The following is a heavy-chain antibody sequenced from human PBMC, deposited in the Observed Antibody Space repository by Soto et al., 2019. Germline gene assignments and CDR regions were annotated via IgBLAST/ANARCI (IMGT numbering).Heavy chain of an antibody. J-gene: IGHJ4*02. V-gene: IGHV1-69*01. CDR3: ARAGDCSGGSCYSFILDY. D-gene: IGHD2-15*01. Sequence: QVQLVQSGAEVKKPGSSVKVSCKASGGGFNSYAFSWVRQAPGQGLEWMGALIPSFGTANYAQKFQGRVTITADESTTPVYMDLSSLTPVDTAMYFCARAGDCSGGSCYSFILDYWGQGTQVTVSS. CDR1: GGGFNSYA. CDR2: LIPSFGTA.